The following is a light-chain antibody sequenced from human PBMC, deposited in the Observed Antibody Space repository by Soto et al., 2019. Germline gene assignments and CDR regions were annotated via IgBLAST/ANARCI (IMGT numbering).Light chain of an antibody. CDR1: QSVTNNF. J-gene: IGKJ3*01. Sequence: IVLTQSPGTLSLSPGERATLSCGASQSVTNNFLAWYQQKPGQAPRLLIYGASSRVTGVRDRFSCSGSGTNFTLNISRLEPGDFAVNYCQQYGTPLFTFGPGTKVDIK. V-gene: IGKV3-20*01. CDR3: QQYGTPLFT. CDR2: GAS.